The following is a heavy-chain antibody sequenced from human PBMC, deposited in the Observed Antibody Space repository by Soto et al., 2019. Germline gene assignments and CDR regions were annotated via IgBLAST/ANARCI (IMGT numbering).Heavy chain of an antibody. D-gene: IGHD2-2*01. J-gene: IGHJ6*02. CDR3: ARGDIVVVPAAPTYYYYCMDV. CDR1: GFTFSSYS. Sequence: GGSMRLSCAASGFTFSSYSMNWVRQAQGKGLEWVSSISSSSSYIYYADSVKGRFTISRDNAKNSLYLQMNSLRAEDTAVYYCARGDIVVVPAAPTYYYYCMDVWGQGTTVTVSS. V-gene: IGHV3-21*01. CDR2: ISSSSSYI.